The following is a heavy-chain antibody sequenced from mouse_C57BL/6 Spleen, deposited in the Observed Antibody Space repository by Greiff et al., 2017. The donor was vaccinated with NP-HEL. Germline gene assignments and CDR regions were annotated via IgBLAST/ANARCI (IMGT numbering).Heavy chain of an antibody. V-gene: IGHV1-82*01. CDR2: IYPGDGDT. Sequence: VMLVESGPELVKPGASVKISCKASGYAFSSSWMNWVKQRPGKGLEWIGRIYPGDGDTNYNGKFKGKATLTADKSSSTAYMQLSSLTSEDSAVYFCARSGGNYVAMDYWGQGTSVTVSS. CDR3: ARSGGNYVAMDY. J-gene: IGHJ4*01. D-gene: IGHD2-1*01. CDR1: GYAFSSSW.